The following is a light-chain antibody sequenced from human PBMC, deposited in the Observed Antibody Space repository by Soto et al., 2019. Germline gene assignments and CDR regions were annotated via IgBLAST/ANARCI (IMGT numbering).Light chain of an antibody. Sequence: DIQLTRSPSFLSASVGDRVTITCRASQAISSSLAWYQHNPGKAPKLLIYAASTLQNGVPSSFSGSGSGTGFTLTISSLQPEDFATYYCQHLNDYRYTFGQGTKVEIK. CDR3: QHLNDYRYT. CDR1: QAISSS. V-gene: IGKV1-9*01. J-gene: IGKJ2*01. CDR2: AAS.